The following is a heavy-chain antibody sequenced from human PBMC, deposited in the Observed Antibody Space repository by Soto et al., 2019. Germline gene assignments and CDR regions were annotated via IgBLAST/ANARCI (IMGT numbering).Heavy chain of an antibody. CDR3: LKTFCTPGARKKTVFGD. CDR2: ISNSGPT. J-gene: IGHJ4*02. V-gene: IGHV4-39*01. Sequence: QLQLQESGPGLAKPSETLSLTCTFSGGSISSGSSYWGWVRQPPGKGLEWIGSISNSGPTYYNPTLKSRVTTSLDRSKHQFSLSLNSVTAAATAVYHCLKTFCTPGARKKTVFGDWGQGTLVTVSS. D-gene: IGHD2-8*01. CDR1: GGSISSGSSY.